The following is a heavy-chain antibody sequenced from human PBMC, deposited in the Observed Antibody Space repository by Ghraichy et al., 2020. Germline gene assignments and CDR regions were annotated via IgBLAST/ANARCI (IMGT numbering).Heavy chain of an antibody. D-gene: IGHD5-12*01. V-gene: IGHV4-59*01. CDR2: IYDSGST. CDR1: GGSISSYY. J-gene: IGHJ6*02. CDR3: ARESASSRGSYYYGMDV. Sequence: SETPSLTCTISGGSISSYYWSWIRQPPGKGLEWIGYIYDSGSTDYNPSLKSRVTISVDMSQNQFSLRLRSVTAADTAIYYCARESASSRGSYYYGMDVWGQGSTVTVSS.